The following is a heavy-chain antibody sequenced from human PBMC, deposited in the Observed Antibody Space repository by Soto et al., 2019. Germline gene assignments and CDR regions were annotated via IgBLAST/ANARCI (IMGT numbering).Heavy chain of an antibody. CDR2: ISHSEGT. V-gene: IGHV4-4*02. CDR3: ARGVLRGDNWFDP. CDR1: GDSIGSSDW. Sequence: QVQLQESGPGLLKPSGNLSLTCTVSGDSIGSSDWWSWVRQSPGKGLEWIGEISHSEGTNYNPSLKSRVTISLDTSKNQLYLKLSSVTAADTAVYYCARGVLRGDNWFDPWGQGTLVTVSS. D-gene: IGHD3-10*01. J-gene: IGHJ5*02.